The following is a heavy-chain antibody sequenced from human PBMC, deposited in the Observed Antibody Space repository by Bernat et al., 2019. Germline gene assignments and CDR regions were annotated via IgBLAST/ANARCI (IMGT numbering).Heavy chain of an antibody. CDR1: GFTFSSYG. Sequence: QVQLVESGGGVVQPGRSLRLSCAASGFTFSSYGMHWVRQAPGKGLEWVAVIWYDGSNKYYADSVKGRFTISRDNSKNTLYLQMNSLRAEDTAVYYCARVQSAYYGSGSYSFHGMDVWGQGTTVTVSS. CDR2: IWYDGSNK. CDR3: ARVQSAYYGSGSYSFHGMDV. J-gene: IGHJ6*02. D-gene: IGHD3-10*01. V-gene: IGHV3-33*01.